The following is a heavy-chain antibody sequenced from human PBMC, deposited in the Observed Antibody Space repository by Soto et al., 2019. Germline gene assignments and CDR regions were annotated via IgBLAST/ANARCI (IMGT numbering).Heavy chain of an antibody. J-gene: IGHJ6*02. D-gene: IGHD2-21*01. V-gene: IGHV1-18*01. CDR2: IIPYNDNT. CDR3: ARKPYSHYYGMDV. Sequence: QVQLVQSGVEVKKPGASVKVSCKASGYIFSDYGINWVRLAPGQGLEWMGWIIPYNDNTKYAENFQGRVTLTTDTSTNTVYMELRSLTPYDTGVYFCARKPYSHYYGMDVWGQGTSVTVSS. CDR1: GYIFSDYG.